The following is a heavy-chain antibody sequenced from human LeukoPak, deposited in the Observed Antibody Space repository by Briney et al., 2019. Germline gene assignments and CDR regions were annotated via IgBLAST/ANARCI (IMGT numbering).Heavy chain of an antibody. Sequence: GRSLRLSCAASGFTFDDYAMHWVRQAPGKGLEWVSGISWNSGSIGYADSVKGRFIISRDNAKNSLHLQMNSLRAEDTALYYCAKGYSSSWGDAFDIWGQGTMVTVSS. D-gene: IGHD6-13*01. J-gene: IGHJ3*02. V-gene: IGHV3-9*01. CDR2: ISWNSGSI. CDR1: GFTFDDYA. CDR3: AKGYSSSWGDAFDI.